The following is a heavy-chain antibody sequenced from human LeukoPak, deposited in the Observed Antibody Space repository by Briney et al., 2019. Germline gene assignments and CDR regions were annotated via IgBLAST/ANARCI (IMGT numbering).Heavy chain of an antibody. Sequence: ASVKVSCKASGYIFTHYFVHWLRQAPGQGLEWMGWINSNTGGSNYVQKFQGRVTMTRDTSISTLYMELSSLRSDDTAVYYCARDLGITCISTSCPPDYWGQGTLVTVSS. V-gene: IGHV1-2*02. CDR2: INSNTGGS. CDR1: GYIFTHYF. J-gene: IGHJ4*02. CDR3: ARDLGITCISTSCPPDY. D-gene: IGHD2-2*01.